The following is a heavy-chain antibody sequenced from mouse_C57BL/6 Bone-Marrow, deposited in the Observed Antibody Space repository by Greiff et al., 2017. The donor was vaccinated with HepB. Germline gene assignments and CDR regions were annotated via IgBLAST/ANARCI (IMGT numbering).Heavy chain of an antibody. V-gene: IGHV5-12*01. D-gene: IGHD1-1*01. CDR2: ISNGGGST. J-gene: IGHJ4*01. CDR1: GFTFSDYY. CDR3: ARPLITTRAMDY. Sequence: DVKLVESGGGLVQPGGSLKLSCAASGFTFSDYYMYWVRQTPEKRLEWVAYISNGGGSTYYPDTVKGRFTISRDNAKNTLYLQMSRLKSEDTAMYYCARPLITTRAMDYWGQGTSVTVSS.